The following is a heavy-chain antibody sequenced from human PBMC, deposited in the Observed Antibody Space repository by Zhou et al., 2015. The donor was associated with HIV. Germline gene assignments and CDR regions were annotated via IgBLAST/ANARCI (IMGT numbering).Heavy chain of an antibody. V-gene: IGHV3-48*01. CDR1: GFNFNTHA. D-gene: IGHD3-10*01. CDR2: ISSGGETI. CDR3: TREVERTPIRGSYSYYLDV. Sequence: EVQLLESGGGLVQPGGSLRLSCAASGFNFNTHAMGWVRQAPGKGLEWVSYISSGGETIYYAAAVRGRFTVSRDKAKKSVYLQMNSLRVEDTAVYFCTREVERTPIRGSYSYYLDVWGNGTTVTVSS. J-gene: IGHJ6*04.